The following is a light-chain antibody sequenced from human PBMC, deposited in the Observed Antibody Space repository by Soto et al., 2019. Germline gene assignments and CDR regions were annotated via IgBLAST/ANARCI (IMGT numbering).Light chain of an antibody. CDR3: QQYKNWPRT. Sequence: ETVMTQSPSTLSVSPGEEATLSCRASQSVSSNLAWYQQKPGQAPRLLIYRASTRATGIPARFSGSGSGTEFTLTISSLQSEDFAVYYCQQYKNWPRTFGQGTKVDIK. CDR1: QSVSSN. CDR2: RAS. V-gene: IGKV3-15*01. J-gene: IGKJ1*01.